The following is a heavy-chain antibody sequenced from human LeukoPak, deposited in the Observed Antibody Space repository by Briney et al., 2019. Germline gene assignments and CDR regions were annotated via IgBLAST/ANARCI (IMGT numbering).Heavy chain of an antibody. Sequence: SETLSLTCTVSGGSISSSSYYWGWIRQPPGKGLEWIGSIYYSGSTYYNPSLKSRVTISVDTSKNQFSLKLSSVTAAGTAVYYCARGPYSSGWDYYYYYGMDVWGQGTLVTVSS. CDR1: GGSISSSSYY. CDR3: ARGPYSSGWDYYYYYGMDV. CDR2: IYYSGST. V-gene: IGHV4-39*01. D-gene: IGHD6-19*01. J-gene: IGHJ6*02.